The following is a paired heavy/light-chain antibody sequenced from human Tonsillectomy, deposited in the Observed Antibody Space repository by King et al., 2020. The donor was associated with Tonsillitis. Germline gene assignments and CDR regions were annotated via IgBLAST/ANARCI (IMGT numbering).Light chain of an antibody. V-gene: IGKV3-15*01. J-gene: IGKJ2*01. Sequence: EIVMTQSPATLSVSPGERVTLSCRASQSVSGNLAWYQQKPGQAPRLLIYATSTRANGVPARFSGSGSETEFTLTISSLQSEDFAVYYCQQYNNWPPYTFGQGTKVEI. CDR2: ATS. CDR1: QSVSGN. CDR3: QQYNNWPPYT.
Heavy chain of an antibody. CDR3: ARGYSSTWGDLDF. D-gene: IGHD5-18*01. J-gene: IGHJ4*02. CDR1: GGTFSSYA. V-gene: IGHV1-69*01. Sequence: QVQLVQSGAEVRKPGSSVKVSCKASGGTFSSYAMSWVRQAPGQGLEWMGGIIPMFRTVLYAEKFQGRVTITADESTSTLHMELSSLTFGDTAVYYCARGYSSTWGDLDFWGQGTLVTVSS. CDR2: IIPMFRTV.